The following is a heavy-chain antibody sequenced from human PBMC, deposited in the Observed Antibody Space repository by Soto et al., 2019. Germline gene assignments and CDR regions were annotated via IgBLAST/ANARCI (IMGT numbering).Heavy chain of an antibody. CDR2: VSYDGDHK. V-gene: IGHV3-30*18. CDR1: GFTFGNYG. Sequence: VRLEQSGGGVVQPGRSLSLSCTVSGFTFGNYGFHWVRQAPGKGLEWIGVVSYDGDHKFYADSVRGQFIISRDNFNKLVFLQKSKLTCEDTAMDFCAKSGKTGYFALGVCSHSIDYWGPGTLVNVSS. J-gene: IGHJ4*02. D-gene: IGHD2-8*01. CDR3: AKSGKTGYFALGVCSHSIDY.